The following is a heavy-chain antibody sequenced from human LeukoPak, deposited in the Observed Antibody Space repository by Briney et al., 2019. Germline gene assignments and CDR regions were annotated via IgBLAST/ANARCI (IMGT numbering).Heavy chain of an antibody. CDR3: ATEYPGGAILPNDC. CDR2: FDPEDGET. CDR1: GYTLTELS. J-gene: IGHJ4*02. V-gene: IGHV1-24*01. D-gene: IGHD3-16*01. Sequence: ASVKVSCKVSGYTLTELSMHWVRQAPGKGLEWMGGFDPEDGETIYAQKFQGRVTMTEDTSTDTAYMELSSLRSEDTAVYYCATEYPGGAILPNDCWGQGTLVTVSS.